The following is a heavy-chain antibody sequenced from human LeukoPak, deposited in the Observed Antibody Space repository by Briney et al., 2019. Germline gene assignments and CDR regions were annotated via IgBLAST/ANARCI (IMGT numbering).Heavy chain of an antibody. Sequence: GGSLRLSCAASGFTFSCYSMNWVRQAPGKGLEWVSSISSCSSTIYYADSVKGRFTISRDNAKNSLYLQMNSLRAEDTAVYYCARDTHTYLTMTPNAFDIWGQGTMVTVSS. CDR2: ISSCSSTI. D-gene: IGHD1-14*01. CDR1: GFTFSCYS. J-gene: IGHJ3*02. V-gene: IGHV3-21*01. CDR3: ARDTHTYLTMTPNAFDI.